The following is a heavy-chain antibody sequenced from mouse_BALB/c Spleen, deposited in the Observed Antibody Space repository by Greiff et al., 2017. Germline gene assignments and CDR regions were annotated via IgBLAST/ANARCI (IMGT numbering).Heavy chain of an antibody. CDR3: TRSIPAMDY. J-gene: IGHJ4*01. CDR2: IYPGSGST. Sequence: LQQPGSELVRPGASVKLSCKASGYTFTSYWMHWVKQRPGQGLEWIGNIYPGSGSTNYDEKFKSKATLTVDTSSSTAYMQLSSLTSEDSAVYYCTRSIPAMDYWGQGTSVTVSS. V-gene: IGHV1S22*01. D-gene: IGHD5-1-1*01. CDR1: GYTFTSYW.